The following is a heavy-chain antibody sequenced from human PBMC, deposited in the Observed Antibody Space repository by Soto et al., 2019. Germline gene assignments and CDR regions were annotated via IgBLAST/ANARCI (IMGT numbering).Heavy chain of an antibody. CDR3: AKPQIITMIVVVIPDYGMDV. CDR1: GFTFSSYG. CDR2: ISYDGSNK. V-gene: IGHV3-30*18. J-gene: IGHJ6*02. Sequence: PGGSLRLSCAASGFTFSSYGMHGVRQATGKGLEWVAVISYDGSNKYYADSVKGRFTISRDNSKNTLYLQMNSLRAEDTAVYYCAKPQIITMIVVVIPDYGMDVWGQGTTVTVSS. D-gene: IGHD3-22*01.